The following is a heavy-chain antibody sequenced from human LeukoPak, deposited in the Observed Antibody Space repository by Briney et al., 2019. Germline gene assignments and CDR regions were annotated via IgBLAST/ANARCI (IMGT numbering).Heavy chain of an antibody. CDR2: IIPIFGTA. CDR1: GGTFSSYA. J-gene: IGHJ4*02. CDR3: ASSPHESDY. Sequence: SVKVSCRASGGTFSSYAISWVRQAPGQGLEWMGGIIPIFGTANYAQKFKGRVTITADESTSTAHLELSSLRSEDTAVYYCASSPHESDYWGQGTLVTVSS. V-gene: IGHV1-69*13.